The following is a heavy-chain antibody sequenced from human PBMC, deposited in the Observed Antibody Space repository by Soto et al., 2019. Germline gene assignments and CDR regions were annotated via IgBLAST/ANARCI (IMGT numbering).Heavy chain of an antibody. V-gene: IGHV4-59*01. CDR3: ARDWDSWGVFDP. CDR1: GASITTYY. CDR2: ISYSGST. J-gene: IGHJ5*02. Sequence: ASETLSLTCSVSGASITTYYWSWIRQPPGKGLEWIGSISYSGSTKYNPSLESRVMISLDTSKNQFSLRLTSVTAADTALYYRARDWDSWGVFDPWGQGALVTVSS. D-gene: IGHD3-10*01.